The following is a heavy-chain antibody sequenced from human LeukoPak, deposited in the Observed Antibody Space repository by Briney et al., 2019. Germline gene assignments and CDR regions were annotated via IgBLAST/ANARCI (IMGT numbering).Heavy chain of an antibody. CDR3: TRETSPRYFDY. J-gene: IGHJ4*02. Sequence: ASVKVSCKASGYTLTSYDINWVRQATGQGLEWMGWMNPNSGRTGYAQNFQGRITITRNTSISTAYMELSSLRSEDTAVYYCTRETSPRYFDYWGQGTLVTVSS. CDR1: GYTLTSYD. V-gene: IGHV1-8*01. CDR2: MNPNSGRT.